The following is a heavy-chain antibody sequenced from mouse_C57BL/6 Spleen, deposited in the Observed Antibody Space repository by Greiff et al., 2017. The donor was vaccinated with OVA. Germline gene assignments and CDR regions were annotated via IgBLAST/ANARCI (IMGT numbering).Heavy chain of an antibody. J-gene: IGHJ2*01. CDR1: GFNIKDYY. V-gene: IGHV14-2*01. Sequence: VQLKESGAELVKPGASVKLSCTASGFNIKDYYMHWVKQRTEQGLEWIGRIDPEDGETKYAPKFQGKATITADTSSNTAYLQLSSLTSENTAVYYCDRSPGYGSSAQDYWGQGTTLTVSS. CDR3: DRSPGYGSSAQDY. D-gene: IGHD1-1*01. CDR2: IDPEDGET.